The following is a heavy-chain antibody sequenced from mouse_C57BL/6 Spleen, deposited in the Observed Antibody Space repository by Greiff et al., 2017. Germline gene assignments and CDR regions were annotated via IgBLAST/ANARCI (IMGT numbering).Heavy chain of an antibody. CDR1: GYTFTSYW. CDR3: SRYYGSSYWYFDV. J-gene: IGHJ1*03. CDR2: IDPNSGGT. D-gene: IGHD1-1*01. Sequence: VQLQQPGAELVKPGASVKLSCKASGYTFTSYWMHWVKQRPGRGLEWIGRIDPNSGGTKYNEKFKSKATLTVDQPSSTAYMQLSSLTSEDSAVYYCSRYYGSSYWYFDVWGTGTTVTVSS. V-gene: IGHV1-72*01.